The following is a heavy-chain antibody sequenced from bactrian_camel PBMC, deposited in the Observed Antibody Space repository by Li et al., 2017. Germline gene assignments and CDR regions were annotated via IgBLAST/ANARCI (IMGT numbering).Heavy chain of an antibody. CDR1: EVTVSNTY. Sequence: HVQLVESGGDLVQPGGSLQLACAASEVTVSNTYMNWVRQAPGKGLEWVCSINSDGTNTYCADSVKDRFIVSRDNAKNTLYLQMNSLKPEDTAMYYCAARRHGECYFWANNWSRATWYDYWGQGTQVTVS. CDR3: AARRHGECYFWANNWSRATWYDY. CDR2: INSDGTNT. J-gene: IGHJ4*01. D-gene: IGHD8*01. V-gene: IGHV3-2*01.